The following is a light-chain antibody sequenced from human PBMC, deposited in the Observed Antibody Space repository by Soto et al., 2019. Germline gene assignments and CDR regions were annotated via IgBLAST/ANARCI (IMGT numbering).Light chain of an antibody. CDR1: ASDVGGYNY. Sequence: QSVLTQPASVSGSPGQSITISCTGTASDVGGYNYVSWYQQHPGKAPKLMIHAVSNRPSGVSSRFSGPKSGNTASLTISGLQSEDEADYFCCSYTSRTTYVFGTGTKVTVL. CDR3: CSYTSRTTYV. V-gene: IGLV2-14*01. CDR2: AVS. J-gene: IGLJ1*01.